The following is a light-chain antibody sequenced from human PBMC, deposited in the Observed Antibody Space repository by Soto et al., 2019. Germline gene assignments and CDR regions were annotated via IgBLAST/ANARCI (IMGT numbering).Light chain of an antibody. CDR1: QSVSSNY. V-gene: IGKV3-20*01. CDR2: GAS. Sequence: EIVLTQSPGPLSLSPGERATLSCRASQSVSSNYLAWYQQKPGQAPRLLIYGASRRATGIPDGFSGSGAGTDFILTISRLEPEDITVYYCQQYGSLVTFGGGTKVEIK. CDR3: QQYGSLVT. J-gene: IGKJ4*01.